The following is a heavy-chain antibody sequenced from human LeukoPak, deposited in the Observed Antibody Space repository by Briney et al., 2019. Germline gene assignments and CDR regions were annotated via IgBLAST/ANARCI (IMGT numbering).Heavy chain of an antibody. V-gene: IGHV3-21*01. J-gene: IGHJ4*02. CDR2: ISSSSIYI. CDR3: ARETIYSDKVIDH. CDR1: GFTFSSYS. D-gene: IGHD4-17*01. Sequence: GGSLRLSCAASGFTFSSYSMNWVRQAPGKGLEWVSSISSSSIYIYYADSLRGRFTISRDNAKNSLYLQMNSLRVEDTAVYYCARETIYSDKVIDHWGQGTPVTVSS.